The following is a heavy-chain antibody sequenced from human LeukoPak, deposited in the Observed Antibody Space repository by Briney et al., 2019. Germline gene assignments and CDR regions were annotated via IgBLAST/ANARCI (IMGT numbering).Heavy chain of an antibody. Sequence: GGSLRLSCAASGFTFSSYWMSWVRQAPGKGLEWVAKIKPDENEKYYVDSVKGRFTISRDNAKNSLYLQMNSLRAEDTAVYYCARSPDGFDYWGQGALVTVSS. J-gene: IGHJ4*02. V-gene: IGHV3-7*01. CDR3: ARSPDGFDY. CDR1: GFTFSSYW. CDR2: IKPDENEK. D-gene: IGHD1-14*01.